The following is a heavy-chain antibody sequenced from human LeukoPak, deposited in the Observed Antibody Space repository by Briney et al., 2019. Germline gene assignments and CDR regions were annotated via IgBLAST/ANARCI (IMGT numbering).Heavy chain of an antibody. CDR2: ILYSGSS. CDR1: CLSITSGCYY. J-gene: IGHJ6*03. Sequence: TLSLTRTVSCLSITSGCYYWNWIRQHPGKGLEGFGDILYSGSSIYNPSLKSRVTMSVDTSKKHISLKLRSVTAADTAVYYCARDPKGMTTGRYYYYYYMDVWGKGTTVTVSS. D-gene: IGHD4-11*01. V-gene: IGHV4-31*03. CDR3: ARDPKGMTTGRYYYYYYMDV.